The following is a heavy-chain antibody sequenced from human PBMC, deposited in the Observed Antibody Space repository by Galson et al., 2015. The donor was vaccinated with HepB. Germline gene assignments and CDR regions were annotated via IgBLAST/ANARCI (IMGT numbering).Heavy chain of an antibody. Sequence: SVKVSCKASGYTFTDYYMHWVRQAPGQGLEWMGWINPHSGGTNYAQNFQGRVTMTRDTSISTAYMELTRLTSDDTAVYYCARVAIYGGHEIQYYGDDGGQGTLVAVSS. V-gene: IGHV1-2*02. CDR2: INPHSGGT. CDR3: ARVAIYGGHEIQYYGDD. D-gene: IGHD4-17*01. CDR1: GYTFTDYY. J-gene: IGHJ4*02.